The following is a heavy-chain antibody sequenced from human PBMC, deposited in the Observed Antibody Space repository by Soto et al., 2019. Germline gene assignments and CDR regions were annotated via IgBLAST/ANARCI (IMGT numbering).Heavy chain of an antibody. CDR1: GFTFSSYG. Sequence: GGSLRLSCAASGFTFSSYGMHWVRQAPGKGLEWVAVISYDGSNKYYADSVKGRFTISRDNSKNTLYLQMNSLRAEDTAVYYGAKVRVLGRGGLGGGDYWGQGTLVTVSS. CDR2: ISYDGSNK. D-gene: IGHD3-16*01. V-gene: IGHV3-30*18. CDR3: AKVRVLGRGGLGGGDY. J-gene: IGHJ4*02.